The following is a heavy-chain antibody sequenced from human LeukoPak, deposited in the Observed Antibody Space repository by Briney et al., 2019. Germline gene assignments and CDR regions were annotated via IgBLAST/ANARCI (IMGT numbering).Heavy chain of an antibody. CDR2: IRSKAYGGTT. J-gene: IGHJ3*02. V-gene: IGHV3-49*05. D-gene: IGHD4-17*01. Sequence: KSGGSRRLSCTASGFTFGGYAMSWFRQAPGKGLEWVGFIRSKAYGGTTEYAASVKGRFTISRDDSKSIAYLQMNSLKTEDTAVYYCTLTTVTTQNAFDIWGQGTMVTVSS. CDR1: GFTFGGYA. CDR3: TLTTVTTQNAFDI.